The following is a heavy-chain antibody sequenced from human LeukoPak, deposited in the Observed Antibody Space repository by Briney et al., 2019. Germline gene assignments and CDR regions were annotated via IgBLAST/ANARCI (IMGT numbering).Heavy chain of an antibody. CDR3: AREYGDAFAI. J-gene: IGHJ3*02. CDR1: GFTFSSYE. D-gene: IGHD2-8*01. Sequence: GGSLRLSCAASGFTFSSYEMDWVRRAPGKGLEWVSYIGSSGGSRYYADSVKGRFTSSRDNAKNSLYLQMNSLRFEDTAVYYSAREYGDAFAIWGQGTVVSVSS. V-gene: IGHV3-48*03. CDR2: IGSSGGSR.